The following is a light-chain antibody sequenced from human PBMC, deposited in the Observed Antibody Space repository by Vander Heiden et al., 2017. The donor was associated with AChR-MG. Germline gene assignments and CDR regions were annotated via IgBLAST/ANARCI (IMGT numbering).Light chain of an antibody. CDR1: QSVTSSNF. Sequence: EIVLTQSPGTLSLSPGERATLSCRASQSVTSSNFLAWYQQKPGQAPRLLIYSTSSRATGIPDRFSGSGSGTDFTLTINRLDPEDFAVYYCQHDENQLWTFGQGTKVEI. CDR2: STS. CDR3: QHDENQLWT. J-gene: IGKJ1*01. V-gene: IGKV3-20*01.